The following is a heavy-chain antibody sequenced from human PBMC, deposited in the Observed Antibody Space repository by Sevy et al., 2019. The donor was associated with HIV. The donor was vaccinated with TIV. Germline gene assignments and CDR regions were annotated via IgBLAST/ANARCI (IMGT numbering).Heavy chain of an antibody. V-gene: IGHV3-15*07. CDR1: GFSFINAW. D-gene: IGHD1-26*01. CDR3: TTVLGWEGTSDY. Sequence: GGSLRLSCAASGFSFINAWMNWVHQAPGKGLEWVGRIRSKAEGGTADYAAPVKGRFIISRDDSENTLYLQMNSLRTEDTAIYYCTTVLGWEGTSDYWGQGTLVTVSS. J-gene: IGHJ4*02. CDR2: IRSKAEGGTA.